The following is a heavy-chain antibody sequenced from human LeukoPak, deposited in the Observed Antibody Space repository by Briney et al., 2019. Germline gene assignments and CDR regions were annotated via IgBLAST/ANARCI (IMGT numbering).Heavy chain of an antibody. Sequence: KPSETLSLTCTVSGGSISSYYWSWIRQPPGKGLEWIGYIYYSGSTNYNPSLKSRVTISVDTSKNQFSLKLSSVTAADTAVYYCARLAAAGKDGFDYWGQGTLVTVSS. CDR2: IYYSGST. CDR1: GGSISSYY. CDR3: ARLAAAGKDGFDY. V-gene: IGHV4-59*01. D-gene: IGHD6-13*01. J-gene: IGHJ4*02.